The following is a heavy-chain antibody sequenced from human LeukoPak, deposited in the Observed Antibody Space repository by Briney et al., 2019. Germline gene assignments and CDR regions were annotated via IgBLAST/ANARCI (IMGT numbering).Heavy chain of an antibody. Sequence: GGSLRLSCAASGFTFSTYSMNWVRQAPGKGLEWVSSICSSSYIYYADSVMGRFTISRDNAKNSLYLQMNSLRAEDTAVYYCARDRTAVKVLDYWGQGTLVTASS. J-gene: IGHJ4*02. CDR2: ICSSSYI. D-gene: IGHD4-11*01. V-gene: IGHV3-21*01. CDR3: ARDRTAVKVLDY. CDR1: GFTFSTYS.